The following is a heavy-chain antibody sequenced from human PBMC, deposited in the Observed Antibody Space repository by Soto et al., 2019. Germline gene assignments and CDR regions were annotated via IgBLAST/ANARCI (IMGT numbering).Heavy chain of an antibody. CDR3: TTWLTAHFDY. CDR1: GFTFSSYT. D-gene: IGHD2-21*02. V-gene: IGHV3-23*01. J-gene: IGHJ4*02. Sequence: EVHLLESGGGLVQPGGSLRLSCAASGFTFSSYTLHWVRRAPGKGQEWVATSSDRRTGNTHYADSLRGRFTLSRDYSRTILFLQMDSLRAHDTVLYYCTTWLTAHFDYWGRGTEVTVSS. CDR2: SSDRRTGNT.